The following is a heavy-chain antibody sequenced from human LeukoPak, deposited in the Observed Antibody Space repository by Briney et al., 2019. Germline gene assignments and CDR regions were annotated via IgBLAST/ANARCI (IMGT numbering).Heavy chain of an antibody. CDR2: IYYSGST. Sequence: SQTLSLTCTVSGGSISSGGYYWSWIRQHPGKGLEWIGYIYYSGSTYYNPSLKSRVTISVDTSKNQFSLKLSSVSAADTAVYYCARAKGAGYSSGWYLDYWGQGTLVTVSS. CDR1: GGSISSGGYY. D-gene: IGHD6-19*01. CDR3: ARAKGAGYSSGWYLDY. J-gene: IGHJ4*02. V-gene: IGHV4-31*03.